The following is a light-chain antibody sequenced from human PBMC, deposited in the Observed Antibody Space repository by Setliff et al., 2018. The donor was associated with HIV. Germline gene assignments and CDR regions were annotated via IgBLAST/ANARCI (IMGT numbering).Light chain of an antibody. Sequence: LAQPASVSGSPGQSITISCTGTSSDVGGYNYVSWYQQHPGKAPKLMIYEVSNRPSGVSNRFSGSKSGNTASLTISGLQAEDEADYYCSSYTTDSGVFGTGTKVTVL. V-gene: IGLV2-14*01. CDR1: SSDVGGYNY. J-gene: IGLJ1*01. CDR3: SSYTTDSGV. CDR2: EVS.